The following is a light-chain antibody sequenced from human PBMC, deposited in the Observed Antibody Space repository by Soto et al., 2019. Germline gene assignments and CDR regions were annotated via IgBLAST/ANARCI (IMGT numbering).Light chain of an antibody. V-gene: IGKV1-27*01. CDR2: AAS. Sequence: DIQMTQSPSSLSASVGDRVSITCRASQGISNYLAWYQQKPGKVPEILIYAASTLRSGVPSRFSGGGSGTDCTLTISSLQPGDVATYYCQKYNSAPLTFGGGTKVEIK. CDR1: QGISNY. CDR3: QKYNSAPLT. J-gene: IGKJ4*01.